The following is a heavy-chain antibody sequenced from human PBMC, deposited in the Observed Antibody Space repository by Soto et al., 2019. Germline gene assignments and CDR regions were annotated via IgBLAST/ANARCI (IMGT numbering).Heavy chain of an antibody. Sequence: PGGSLRLSCAASGFTFSSYGMHWVRQAPGKGLEWVAVIWYDGSNKYYADSVKGRFTISRDNSKNTLYLQMNSLRAEDTAVYYCARAEVATITGNFDYWGQGTLVTVSS. V-gene: IGHV3-33*01. CDR3: ARAEVATITGNFDY. J-gene: IGHJ4*02. CDR2: IWYDGSNK. CDR1: GFTFSSYG. D-gene: IGHD5-12*01.